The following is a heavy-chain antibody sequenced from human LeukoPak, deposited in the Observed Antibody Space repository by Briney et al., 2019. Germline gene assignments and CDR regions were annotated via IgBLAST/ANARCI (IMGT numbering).Heavy chain of an antibody. Sequence: GGSLRLSCAASGFTFSSYAMSWDRQAPGKGLEWVLTISGSGGSTYYADSVKGRFTISRDNSKNTLYLQMNSLRAEDTAVYYCAKEPHNYYDQPYYFDYWGQGTLVTVSS. J-gene: IGHJ4*02. CDR2: ISGSGGST. CDR3: AKEPHNYYDQPYYFDY. D-gene: IGHD3-22*01. CDR1: GFTFSSYA. V-gene: IGHV3-23*01.